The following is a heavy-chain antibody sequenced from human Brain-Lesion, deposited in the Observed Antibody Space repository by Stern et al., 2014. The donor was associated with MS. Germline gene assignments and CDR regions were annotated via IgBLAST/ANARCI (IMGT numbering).Heavy chain of an antibody. CDR1: GFSITTTGVG. J-gene: IGHJ5*02. V-gene: IGHV2-5*02. CDR3: AYRRWGNGAWFGSWFPP. Sequence: QVTLKESGPTMVKPTQTLTLTCSLSGFSITTTGVGVGRIRQPPGKAPEWLAVLYWDDDIRYNPSLKTRLTITKDTCKNQVGLTMTNMDPVDTGTYYCAYRRWGNGAWFGSWFPPWGQGSLFTVSS. CDR2: LYWDDDI. D-gene: IGHD3-10*01.